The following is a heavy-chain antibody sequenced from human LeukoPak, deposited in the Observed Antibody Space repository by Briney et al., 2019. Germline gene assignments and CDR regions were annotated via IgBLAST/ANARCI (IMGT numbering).Heavy chain of an antibody. CDR1: GFTFSSYA. Sequence: PGGSLRLSCAASGFTFSSYATHWVRQAPGEGLEWVAAISYDGRNKNYADSVKGRFTISRDNSKNKLHLQMNSLRAEDTAVYYCARGYYYGSGSYLEVIYWGQGTLVTVSS. CDR3: ARGYYYGSGSYLEVIY. D-gene: IGHD3-10*01. J-gene: IGHJ4*02. CDR2: ISYDGRNK. V-gene: IGHV3-30*04.